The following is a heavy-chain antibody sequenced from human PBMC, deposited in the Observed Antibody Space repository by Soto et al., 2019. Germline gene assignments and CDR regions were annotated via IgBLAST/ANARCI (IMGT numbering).Heavy chain of an antibody. CDR1: GDSVSSNSAA. D-gene: IGHD3-22*01. CDR3: ARVSYYYDSSPYYYYYGMDV. J-gene: IGHJ6*02. Sequence: SQTLSLTCAISGDSVSSNSAAWNWIRQSPSRGLEWLGRTYYRSKWYNDYAVSVKSRITINPDTSKNQFSLQLNSVTPEDTAVYYCARVSYYYDSSPYYYYYGMDVWGQGTTVTSP. V-gene: IGHV6-1*01. CDR2: TYYRSKWYN.